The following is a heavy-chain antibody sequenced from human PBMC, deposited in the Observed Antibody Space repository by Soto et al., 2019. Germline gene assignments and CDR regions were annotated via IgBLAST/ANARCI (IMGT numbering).Heavy chain of an antibody. J-gene: IGHJ4*02. CDR3: ARALGYCSGGSCYEVDY. CDR2: INHSGST. D-gene: IGHD2-15*01. V-gene: IGHV4-34*01. CDR1: GGSFSGYY. Sequence: SETLSLTCAVYGGSFSGYYWSWIRQPPGKGLEWIGEINHSGSTNYNPSLKSRVTISVDTSKNQFSLKLSSVTAADTAVYYCARALGYCSGGSCYEVDYWGQGTLVTVS.